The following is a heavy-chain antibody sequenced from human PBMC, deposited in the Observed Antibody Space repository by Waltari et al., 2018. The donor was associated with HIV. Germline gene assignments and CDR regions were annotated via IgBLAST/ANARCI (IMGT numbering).Heavy chain of an antibody. V-gene: IGHV2-5*01. D-gene: IGHD1-1*01. CDR1: GFSLSTSGVG. CDR2: IYWNDDK. Sequence: QITLKESGPTLVKPTQTLTLTCTFSGFSLSTSGVGVGWIRQPPGKALEWLALIYWNDDKRYSPSLKSRLTITKDTSKNQVVLTMTNMDPVDTATYYCARIEMATTFDYWGQGTLVTVSS. CDR3: ARIEMATTFDY. J-gene: IGHJ4*02.